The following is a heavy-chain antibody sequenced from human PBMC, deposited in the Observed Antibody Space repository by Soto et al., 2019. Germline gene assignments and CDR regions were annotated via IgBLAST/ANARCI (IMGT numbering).Heavy chain of an antibody. CDR3: ASSIVGVNALYY. J-gene: IGHJ4*02. Sequence: QFQLVQSGAEEKKPGASVKVSCKASGYTFTSYAMHWVRQAPGQRLEWMGWINAGIGNTKYSKKFHGRVTITMDTPASACDKVMGILRSEDTAVYYCASSIVGVNALYYWGQGNLVTVCS. V-gene: IGHV1-3*05. CDR1: GYTFTSYA. D-gene: IGHD2-21*01. CDR2: INAGIGNT.